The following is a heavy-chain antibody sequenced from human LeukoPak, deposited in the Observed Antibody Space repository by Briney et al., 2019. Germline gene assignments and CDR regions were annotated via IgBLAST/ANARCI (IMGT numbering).Heavy chain of an antibody. CDR3: AIGPHKHLGPYSSAWDGGDY. Sequence: GGALRLSCAASGFTFSSNDRHWVGQTAGEGLEGVAGIGTIGDTYYPDSVTGRFTISRDNSKNTLYLQMDSLTPEDTAIYYCAIGPHKHLGPYSSAWDGGDYWGQGTLVTVSS. D-gene: IGHD6-19*01. J-gene: IGHJ4*02. V-gene: IGHV3-13*01. CDR2: IGTIGDT. CDR1: GFTFSSND.